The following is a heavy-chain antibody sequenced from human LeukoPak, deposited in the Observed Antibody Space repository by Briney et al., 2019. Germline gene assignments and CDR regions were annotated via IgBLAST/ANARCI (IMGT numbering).Heavy chain of an antibody. CDR3: ARRVVTLYYFDY. Sequence: SETLSLTCTVSGGSISSSSYYWGWIRQPPGKGLEWIGSIYYSGSTYYNLSLKSRVTISVDTSKNLFSLKLSSVTAADTAVYYCARRVVTLYYFDYWGQGTLVTVSS. CDR2: IYYSGST. CDR1: GGSISSSSYY. D-gene: IGHD2-21*02. V-gene: IGHV4-39*01. J-gene: IGHJ4*02.